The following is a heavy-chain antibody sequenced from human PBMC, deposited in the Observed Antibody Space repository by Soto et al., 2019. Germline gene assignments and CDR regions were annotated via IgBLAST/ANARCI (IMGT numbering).Heavy chain of an antibody. D-gene: IGHD3-22*01. V-gene: IGHV4-59*01. Sequence: SETLSLTCNVSGGSISNYHWSWIRQPPGKGLAWIGYINNSGSTNYNPSLKSRVTISVDTSKNQFSLKLSSVTAADTAVYYCAREDYYDSSDWGQGTLVTVSS. CDR1: GGSISNYH. CDR2: INNSGST. J-gene: IGHJ1*01. CDR3: AREDYYDSSD.